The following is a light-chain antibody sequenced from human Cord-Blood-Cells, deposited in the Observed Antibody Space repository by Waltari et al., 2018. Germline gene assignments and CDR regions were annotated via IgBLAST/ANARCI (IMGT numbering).Light chain of an antibody. CDR2: EGS. CDR1: SRDVGSYNL. CDR3: CSYAGSSTFVV. J-gene: IGLJ2*01. Sequence: QSALTQPASVSGSPGQSITISCTGTSRDVGSYNLVSWYQQHPGKAPKLMIYEGSKRPSRVSNRFSGSKSGNTASLTISGLQAEDEADYYCCSYAGSSTFVVFGGGTKLTVL. V-gene: IGLV2-23*01.